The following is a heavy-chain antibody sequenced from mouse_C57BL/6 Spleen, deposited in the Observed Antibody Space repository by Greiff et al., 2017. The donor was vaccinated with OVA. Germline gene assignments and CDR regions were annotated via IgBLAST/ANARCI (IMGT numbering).Heavy chain of an antibody. J-gene: IGHJ1*03. Sequence: EVQVVESGPELVKPGASVKIPCKASGYTFTDYNMDWVKQSHGKSLEWIGDINPNNGGTIYNQKFKGKATLTVDKSSSTAYMELRSLTSEDTAVYYCARGSSYDWYFDVWGTGTTVTVSS. CDR3: ARGSSYDWYFDV. V-gene: IGHV1-18*01. D-gene: IGHD1-1*01. CDR2: INPNNGGT. CDR1: GYTFTDYN.